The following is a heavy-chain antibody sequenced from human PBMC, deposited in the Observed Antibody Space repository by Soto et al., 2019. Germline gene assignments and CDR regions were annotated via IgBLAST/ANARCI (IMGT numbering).Heavy chain of an antibody. J-gene: IGHJ4*02. CDR1: GFTVISYA. Sequence: GGALRLSCAASGFTVISYAMSWVRQAPGKGLEWVSAISGSGGSTYYADSVKGRFTIFRDNSKNTLYLQMNSMSAEDTAVYYCAKGVGLGYDSSGTTGYWGQGTLDDVFS. D-gene: IGHD3-22*01. CDR2: ISGSGGST. V-gene: IGHV3-23*01. CDR3: AKGVGLGYDSSGTTGY.